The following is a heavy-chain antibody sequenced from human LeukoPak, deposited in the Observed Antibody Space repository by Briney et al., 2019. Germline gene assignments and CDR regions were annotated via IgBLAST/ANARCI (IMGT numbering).Heavy chain of an antibody. J-gene: IGHJ6*02. V-gene: IGHV3-30*03. CDR1: GFSFNDFG. D-gene: IGHD2-8*01. CDR2: ISHGGSNQ. CDR3: ARGHGVLAPGQDNNYYYGMDV. Sequence: GKSLRLSCAASGFSFNDFGMHWVRQAPGKALEWVAVISHGGSNQHYADSVMGRFSVSRDSSKNTVYLQMNSLRVEDTAVYYCARGHGVLAPGQDNNYYYGMDVWGQGTTVTVSS.